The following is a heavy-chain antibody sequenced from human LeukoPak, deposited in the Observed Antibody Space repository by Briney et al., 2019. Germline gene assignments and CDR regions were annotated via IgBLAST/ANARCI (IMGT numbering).Heavy chain of an antibody. CDR1: GFTFDDYG. CDR3: AKGGLVHRFDP. V-gene: IGHV3-23*01. Sequence: GGSLRLSCAASGFTFDDYGMSWVRQAPGKGLEWVSAISGSGGSTYYADSVKGRFTISRDNSKNTLYLQMNSLRADDTAVYYCAKGGLVHRFDPWGQGTLVTVSS. CDR2: ISGSGGST. J-gene: IGHJ5*02.